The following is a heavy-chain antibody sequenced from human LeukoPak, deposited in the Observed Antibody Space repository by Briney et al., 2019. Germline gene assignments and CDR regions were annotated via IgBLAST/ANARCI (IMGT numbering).Heavy chain of an antibody. J-gene: IGHJ6*02. CDR3: ARDRITMVRARSFYGMDV. Sequence: SETLSLTCTVSGGSISSGGYYWSWIRQHPGKGLEWIRYIYYSGSTYYNPSLKSRVTISVDTSKNQFSLKLSSVTAADTAVYYCARDRITMVRARSFYGMDVWGQGTTVTVSS. D-gene: IGHD3-10*01. CDR2: IYYSGST. CDR1: GGSISSGGYY. V-gene: IGHV4-31*03.